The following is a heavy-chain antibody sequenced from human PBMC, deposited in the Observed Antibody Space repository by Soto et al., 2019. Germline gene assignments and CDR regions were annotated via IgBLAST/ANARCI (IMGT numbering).Heavy chain of an antibody. CDR3: ARGNYYGSGSYYNFDY. J-gene: IGHJ4*02. Sequence: QVQVQESGPGLVKPSETLSLTCTVSGGSVGSGTYSWSWIRQPPGKGLEWIGDIYYRGSTNYNPSLKSRVTISIDTAKKHFSLKLSSVTAAVTAVYYCARGNYYGSGSYYNFDYRGQGTLVTVSS. V-gene: IGHV4-61*01. CDR1: GGSVGSGTYS. CDR2: IYYRGST. D-gene: IGHD3-10*01.